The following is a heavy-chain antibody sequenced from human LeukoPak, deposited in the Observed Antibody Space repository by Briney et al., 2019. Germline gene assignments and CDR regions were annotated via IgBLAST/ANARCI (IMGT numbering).Heavy chain of an antibody. D-gene: IGHD1-26*01. CDR1: GGSFSGYY. CDR3: ARREFSGSPFDY. CDR2: INHSGST. Sequence: SETLSLTCAVYGGSFSGYYWSWIRQPPGKGLEWIGGINHSGSTNYNPSLKSRVTISVDTSKNQFSLKLSSVTAADTAVYYCARREFSGSPFDYWGQGTLVTVSS. V-gene: IGHV4-34*01. J-gene: IGHJ4*02.